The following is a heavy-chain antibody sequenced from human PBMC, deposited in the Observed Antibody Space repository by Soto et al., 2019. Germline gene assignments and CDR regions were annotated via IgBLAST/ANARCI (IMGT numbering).Heavy chain of an antibody. CDR1: GFTFSSYS. CDR2: ISGSGGST. D-gene: IGHD6-13*01. J-gene: IGHJ4*02. Sequence: GGSLRLSCAASGFTFSSYSMSWVRQAPGKGLEWVSAISGSGGSTYYADSVKGRFTISRDNSKNTLYLQMNSLRDEDTAVYYCAKDVVSRSGYTAEYLDYWGQGTLVTVSS. CDR3: AKDVVSRSGYTAEYLDY. V-gene: IGHV3-23*01.